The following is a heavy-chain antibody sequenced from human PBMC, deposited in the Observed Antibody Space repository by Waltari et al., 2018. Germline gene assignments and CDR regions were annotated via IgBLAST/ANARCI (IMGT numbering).Heavy chain of an antibody. V-gene: IGHV4-39*01. D-gene: IGHD2-15*01. CDR1: GASLSSSSYY. Sequence: QLQLQASGPGLVKASETLSLPCTVSGASLSSSSYYWGWVRQPPGKGLEWIGNMYYSGSTYYNPSLKSRVTISGDTSKSQFSLKLSSVTAADTSMYYCVRHARTTSGGKHFDHWGQGMLVTVSP. J-gene: IGHJ4*02. CDR2: MYYSGST. CDR3: VRHARTTSGGKHFDH.